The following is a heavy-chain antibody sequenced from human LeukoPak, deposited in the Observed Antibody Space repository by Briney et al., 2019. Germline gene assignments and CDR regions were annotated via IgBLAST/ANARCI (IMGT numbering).Heavy chain of an antibody. CDR1: GYTFTYYY. D-gene: IGHD6-19*01. CDR2: INPNGGST. Sequence: ASVKVSCKASGYTFTYYYMHWVRQAPGQGLEWMGIINPNGGSTTYAQKFQGRVTMTRDSSTSTVYMELSSLRSEDTALYYCARGGGGWDAFDTWGQGTMVTVSS. V-gene: IGHV1-46*01. J-gene: IGHJ3*02. CDR3: ARGGGGWDAFDT.